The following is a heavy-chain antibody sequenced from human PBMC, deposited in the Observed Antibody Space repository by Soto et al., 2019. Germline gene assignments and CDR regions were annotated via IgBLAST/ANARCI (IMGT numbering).Heavy chain of an antibody. V-gene: IGHV1-3*01. D-gene: IGHD5-18*01. CDR2: INAGNGNT. CDR1: GYTFTSYA. CDR3: ARGRTIQLWLLPGY. Sequence: ASVKVSCKASGYTFTSYAMHWVRQAPGQRLEWMGWINAGNGNTKYSQKFQGRVTITRDTSASTAYMELSSLRSEDTAVYYCARGRTIQLWLLPGYWGQGTLVPVSS. J-gene: IGHJ4*02.